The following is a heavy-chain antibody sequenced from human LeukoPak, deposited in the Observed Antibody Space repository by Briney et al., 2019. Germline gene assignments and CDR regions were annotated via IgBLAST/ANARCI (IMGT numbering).Heavy chain of an antibody. CDR2: TYYRSKWYN. CDR3: ARGIAAAVTYYYYGMDV. D-gene: IGHD6-13*01. CDR1: GDSVSSKSAA. Sequence: SQTLSLTCAISGDSVSSKSAAWNWIRQSPSRGLEWLGRTYYRSKWYNEYAVSVKSRITINPDTSKNQFSLQLNSVTPEDTAVYYCARGIAAAVTYYYYGMDVWGQGTTVTVSS. V-gene: IGHV6-1*01. J-gene: IGHJ6*02.